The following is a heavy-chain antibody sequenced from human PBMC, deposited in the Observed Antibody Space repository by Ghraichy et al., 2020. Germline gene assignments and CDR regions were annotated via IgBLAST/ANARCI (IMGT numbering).Heavy chain of an antibody. Sequence: SQTLSLTCAVYGGSFSGYYWSWIRQPPGKGLEWIGEINHSGSTNYNPSLKSRVTISVDTSKNQFSLKLSSVTAADTAVYYCARGGLGYSYGRDYWGQGTLVTVSS. J-gene: IGHJ4*02. V-gene: IGHV4-34*01. CDR2: INHSGST. CDR1: GGSFSGYY. CDR3: ARGGLGYSYGRDY. D-gene: IGHD5-18*01.